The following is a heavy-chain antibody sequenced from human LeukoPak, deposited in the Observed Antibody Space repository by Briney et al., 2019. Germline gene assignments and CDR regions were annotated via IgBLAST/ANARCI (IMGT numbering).Heavy chain of an antibody. CDR2: INPNSGGT. CDR1: GYTFTGYY. CDR3: ARERGNYDILTDYYEGNCFDP. Sequence: ASVKVSCKASGYTFTGYYIHWVRQAPGQGLEWMGWINPNSGGTNYAQKFQGRVTMTRDTSISTACMELSRLRSDDTAVYYCARERGNYDILTDYYEGNCFDPWGQGTLVTVSS. J-gene: IGHJ5*02. D-gene: IGHD3-9*01. V-gene: IGHV1-2*02.